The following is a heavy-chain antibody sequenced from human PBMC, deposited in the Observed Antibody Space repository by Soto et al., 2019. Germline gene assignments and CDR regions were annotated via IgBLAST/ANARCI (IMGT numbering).Heavy chain of an antibody. CDR1: GFTFSSYA. Sequence: GSLRLSCAASGFTFSSYAMSWVRQAPGKGLEWVSAISGSGGSTYYADSVKGQFTNSRDNSKNTLYQQMNSLRAEDTAVYYCGNDREALYYYGMDAWGQGTTVTVSS. D-gene: IGHD1-26*01. CDR3: GNDREALYYYGMDA. V-gene: IGHV3-23*01. CDR2: ISGSGGST. J-gene: IGHJ6*02.